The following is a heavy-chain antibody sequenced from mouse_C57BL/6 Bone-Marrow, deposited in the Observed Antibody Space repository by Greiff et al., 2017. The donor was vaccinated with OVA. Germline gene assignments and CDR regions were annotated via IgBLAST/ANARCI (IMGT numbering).Heavy chain of an antibody. V-gene: IGHV1-64*01. CDR2: IHPNSGST. CDR1: GYTFTSYW. D-gene: IGHD1-1*01. Sequence: VQLQQPGAELVKPGASVKLSCKASGYTFTSYWMHWVKQRPGQGLEWIGMIHPNSGSTNYNEKFKSKATLTVDKTSSTAYMQLISLTSDDSAVYYCARLGYVSLYYFDYWGKGTTLTVSS. J-gene: IGHJ2*01. CDR3: ARLGYVSLYYFDY.